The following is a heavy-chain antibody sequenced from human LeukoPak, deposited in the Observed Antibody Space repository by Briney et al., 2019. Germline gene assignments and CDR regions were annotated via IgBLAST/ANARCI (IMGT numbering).Heavy chain of an antibody. J-gene: IGHJ5*02. CDR2: IYWNDDK. Sequence: SGPTLVNPTQTLTLTCTFSGFSLSTSGVGVGWIRQPPGKALEWLALIYWNDDKRYSPSLKSRLTITKDTSKNQVVLTMTNMDPVDTATYYCAHRPETMHWPYRAFNWFDPWGQGTLVTVSS. D-gene: IGHD3-3*02. CDR3: AHRPETMHWPYRAFNWFDP. V-gene: IGHV2-5*01. CDR1: GFSLSTSGVG.